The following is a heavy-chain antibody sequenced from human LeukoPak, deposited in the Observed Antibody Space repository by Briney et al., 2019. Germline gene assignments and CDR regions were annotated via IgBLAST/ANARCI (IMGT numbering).Heavy chain of an antibody. CDR3: AKVPYSDYGSGRPPFMDV. V-gene: IGHV3-23*01. D-gene: IGHD3-10*01. CDR2: LSYTGSDT. Sequence: GGSLRLSCAASGFRLSKYAMSGAREAPGGGLEWGSTLSYTGSDTYYADSVEGRFTISSDNSMNTLYLQMTSLRAEDTAIYYCAKVPYSDYGSGRPPFMDVGGQRTTVGVSS. CDR1: GFRLSKYA. J-gene: IGHJ6*02.